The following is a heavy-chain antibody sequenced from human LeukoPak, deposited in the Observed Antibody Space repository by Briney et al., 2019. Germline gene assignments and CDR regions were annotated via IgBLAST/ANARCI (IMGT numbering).Heavy chain of an antibody. J-gene: IGHJ4*02. CDR3: TASNFWSGYFGY. CDR1: GFTFSDYY. V-gene: IGHV3-23*01. D-gene: IGHD3-3*01. Sequence: PGGSLRLSCAASGFTFSDYYMSWIRQAPGKGLEWVSAISGSGGSTYYADSVKGRFTISRDNSKNTLYLQMNSLRAEDTAVYYCTASNFWSGYFGYWGQGTLVTVSS. CDR2: ISGSGGST.